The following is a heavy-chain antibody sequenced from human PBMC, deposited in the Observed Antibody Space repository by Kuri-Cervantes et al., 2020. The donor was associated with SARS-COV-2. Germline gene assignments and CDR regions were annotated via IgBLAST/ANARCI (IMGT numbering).Heavy chain of an antibody. V-gene: IGHV4-30-4*08. CDR2: IYFRGST. CDR3: ARTSHYDQYFDY. CDR1: GGSIGSGDYY. J-gene: IGHJ4*02. Sequence: SETLSLTCTVSGGSIGSGDYYWSWIRQPPGKGLEWIGYIYFRGSTYYNPSLKSRVTISLDTSKKQFSLKLSSVTAADTAVYYCARTSHYDQYFDYWGQGTLVTVSS. D-gene: IGHD4-11*01.